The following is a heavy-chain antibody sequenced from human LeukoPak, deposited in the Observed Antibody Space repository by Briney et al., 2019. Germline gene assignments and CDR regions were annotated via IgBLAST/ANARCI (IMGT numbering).Heavy chain of an antibody. CDR2: VSLTGET. CDR1: GGSISSTNW. Sequence: SETLSLTCGVSGGSISSTNWWSWVRQPPGQGLEWIGEVSLTGETNYNPSLNGRVTMSLDGSRNQLSLTLTSVTAADTAIYYCARDVEARISAAGTFDYWGQGSLVTVSS. CDR3: ARDVEARISAAGTFDY. D-gene: IGHD6-13*01. V-gene: IGHV4-4*02. J-gene: IGHJ4*02.